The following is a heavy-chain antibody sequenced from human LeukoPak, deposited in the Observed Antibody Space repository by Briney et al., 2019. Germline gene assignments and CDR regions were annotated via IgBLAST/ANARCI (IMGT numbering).Heavy chain of an antibody. D-gene: IGHD5-24*01. CDR3: ARAHRYNFVGVDYYYYYMDV. CDR1: GFAFHNYA. CDR2: INWNGGST. J-gene: IGHJ6*03. Sequence: PGRSLRLSCVGSGFAFHNYAMHWVRQAPGKGLEWVSGINWNGGSTGYADSVKGRFTISRDNAKNSLYLQMNSLRAEDTALYYCARAHRYNFVGVDYYYYYMDVWGKGTTVTVSS. V-gene: IGHV3-20*04.